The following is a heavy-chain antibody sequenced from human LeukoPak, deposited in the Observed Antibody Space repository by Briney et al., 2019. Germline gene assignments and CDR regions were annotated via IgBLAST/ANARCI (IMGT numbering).Heavy chain of an antibody. J-gene: IGHJ5*02. Sequence: SETLSLTCTVSGGSISSSSYYWGWVRQPPGTGLEWIGSICYSGSTYYNPSLKSRVTISVDTSKNQFSLKLSSVTAADTAVYYCARLRTVAAAGIIWFDPWGQGTLVTVSS. D-gene: IGHD6-13*01. CDR1: GGSISSSSYY. V-gene: IGHV4-39*01. CDR3: ARLRTVAAAGIIWFDP. CDR2: ICYSGST.